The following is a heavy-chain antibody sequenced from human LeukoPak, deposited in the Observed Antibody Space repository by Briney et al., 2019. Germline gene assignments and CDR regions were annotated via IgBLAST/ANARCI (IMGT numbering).Heavy chain of an antibody. CDR3: ARGYYYDSNGYYADY. Sequence: PGGSLRLSCAASGFTFSSYAMSWVRQAPGKGLAWVSGISGSGRSTYYADSVKGRFTISRDNSKNTLYLQMNSLRAEDTAVYYCARGYYYDSNGYYADYWGQGTLVTVSS. V-gene: IGHV3-23*01. D-gene: IGHD3-22*01. J-gene: IGHJ4*02. CDR2: ISGSGRST. CDR1: GFTFSSYA.